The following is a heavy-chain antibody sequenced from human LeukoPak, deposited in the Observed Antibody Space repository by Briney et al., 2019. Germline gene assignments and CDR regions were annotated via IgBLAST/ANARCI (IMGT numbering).Heavy chain of an antibody. CDR1: GFTVSSNY. CDR2: IYSGGST. CDR3: ARDLRGLYDSSGYYDY. V-gene: IGHV3-66*01. D-gene: IGHD3-22*01. J-gene: IGHJ4*02. Sequence: QAGGSLRLSCAASGFTVSSNYTSWVRQAPGKGLEWVSVIYSGGSTYYADSVKGRFTISRDNSKNTLYLQMNSLRAEDTAVYYCARDLRGLYDSSGYYDYWGQGTLVTVSS.